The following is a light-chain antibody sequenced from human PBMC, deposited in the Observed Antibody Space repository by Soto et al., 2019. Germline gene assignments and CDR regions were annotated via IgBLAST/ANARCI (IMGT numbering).Light chain of an antibody. CDR3: HSYDVSLSGPV. V-gene: IGLV1-40*01. CDR2: DNN. J-gene: IGLJ2*01. CDR1: SSNIGAGYD. Sequence: QSVLTQPPSVSGAPGQRVTISCTGSSSNIGAGYDVHWYQQLPGTAPKVLIYDNNNRPAGVPDRFSCSKSGTSASLAITGLQAEDEDDYYCHSYDVSLSGPVFGGGTKVTVL.